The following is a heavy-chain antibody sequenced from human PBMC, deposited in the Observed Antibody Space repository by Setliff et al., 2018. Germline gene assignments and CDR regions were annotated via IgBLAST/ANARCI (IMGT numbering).Heavy chain of an antibody. D-gene: IGHD1-26*01. CDR2: IYTSGST. J-gene: IGHJ3*02. V-gene: IGHV4-4*07. CDR3: ARKGISALSGAFDM. Sequence: PSETLSLTCTVSGGSISNYYWSWIRQPAGKGLEWIGRIYTSGSTNYNPSLKSRVTMSVDTSKNQFSLKLSSVTAAGTAVYYCARKGISALSGAFDMWGQGTMVTVSS. CDR1: GGSISNYY.